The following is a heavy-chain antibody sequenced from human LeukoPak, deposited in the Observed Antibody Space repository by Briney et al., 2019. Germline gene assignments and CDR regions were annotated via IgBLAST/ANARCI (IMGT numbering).Heavy chain of an antibody. D-gene: IGHD3-22*01. CDR2: IYHSGST. V-gene: IGHV4-38-2*02. J-gene: IGHJ4*02. CDR3: ARDRGDYYDSSGYSRFDY. Sequence: PSETLSLTCTVSGYSISSGYYWGWIRQPPGKGLEWIGSIYHSGSTYYNPSLKSRVTISVDTSKNQFSLKLSSVTAADTAVYYCARDRGDYYDSSGYSRFDYWGQGTLVTVSS. CDR1: GYSISSGYY.